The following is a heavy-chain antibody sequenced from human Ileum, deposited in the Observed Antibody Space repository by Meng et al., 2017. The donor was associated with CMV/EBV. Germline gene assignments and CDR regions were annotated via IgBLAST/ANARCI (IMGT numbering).Heavy chain of an antibody. D-gene: IGHD2/OR15-2a*01. CDR2: INPKRGDT. Sequence: LVQSEAGVKKPRASLKVSCQTTGYTFTDYYIHWVRQAPGQGLEWMGWINPKRGDTDFAQKFQGRVTLTRDTSINTVYMDLSSLRPDDTAVYYCARINIGSGGRWLDPWGQGTLVTVSS. J-gene: IGHJ5*02. CDR1: GYTFTDYY. V-gene: IGHV1-2*02. CDR3: ARINIGSGGRWLDP.